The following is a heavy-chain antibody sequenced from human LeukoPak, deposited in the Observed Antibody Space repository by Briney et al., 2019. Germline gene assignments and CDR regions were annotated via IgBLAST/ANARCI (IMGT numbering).Heavy chain of an antibody. D-gene: IGHD3-22*01. J-gene: IGHJ3*02. CDR3: ARGPYSYDSSGAFDI. Sequence: SETLSLSCTVSGDSISSGDYYWSWIRQPSGKGLEWIGRISSSGSTNYNPSLKSRVTISVDTSKNQFSLKLSSVTAADTAVYFCARGPYSYDSSGAFDIWGQGTMVTVSS. V-gene: IGHV4-61*02. CDR1: GDSISSGDYY. CDR2: ISSSGST.